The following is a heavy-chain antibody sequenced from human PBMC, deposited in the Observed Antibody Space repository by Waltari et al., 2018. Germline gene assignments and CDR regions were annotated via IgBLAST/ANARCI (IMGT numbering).Heavy chain of an antibody. J-gene: IGHJ6*02. CDR2: IIPIFGTA. Sequence: QVQLVQSGAEVKKPGSSVKVSCKASGGTFSSYAISWVRKPPGQGLEWMGRIIPIFGTANYAQKFQGRVTITADKSTSTAYMELSSLRSEDTAVYYCARNIAAADNYYYYGMDVWGQGTTVTVSS. CDR3: ARNIAAADNYYYYGMDV. D-gene: IGHD6-13*01. CDR1: GGTFSSYA. V-gene: IGHV1-69*08.